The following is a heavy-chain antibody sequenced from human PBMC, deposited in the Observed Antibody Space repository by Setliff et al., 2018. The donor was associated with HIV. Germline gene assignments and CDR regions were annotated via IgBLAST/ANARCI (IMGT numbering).Heavy chain of an antibody. Sequence: SETLSLTCAVYGESFSGYYWSWIRQTPGKGLEWIGDISHSGSTNYNPSLKSRVTISVDTSKNQFSLRLTSVTAADTAVYFCARGSRSPLVNKFRVTPAFDYWGQGTLVTVSS. CDR1: GESFSGYY. D-gene: IGHD2-21*02. V-gene: IGHV4-34*01. CDR2: ISHSGST. J-gene: IGHJ4*01. CDR3: ARGSRSPLVNKFRVTPAFDY.